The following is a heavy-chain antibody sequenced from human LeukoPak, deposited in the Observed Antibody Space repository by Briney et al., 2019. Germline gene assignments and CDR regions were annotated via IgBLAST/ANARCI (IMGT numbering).Heavy chain of an antibody. CDR3: ARGRYSTRGGFDF. D-gene: IGHD5-18*01. V-gene: IGHV6-1*01. J-gene: IGHJ3*01. CDR1: GDSVSSNSAT. CDR2: TYYRSKWYN. Sequence: SQTLSLTCAISGDSVSSNSATWNWIRQSPSRGLEWLGRTYYRSKWYNDYAVSVKSRITINPDTSKNQFSLQLNSATPDDTALYYCARGRYSTRGGFDFWGQGTMVTVSS.